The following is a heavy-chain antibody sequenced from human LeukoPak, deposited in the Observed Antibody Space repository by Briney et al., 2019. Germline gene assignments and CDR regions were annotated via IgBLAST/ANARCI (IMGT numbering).Heavy chain of an antibody. J-gene: IGHJ5*02. CDR1: GGSISSYY. CDR2: IYYSGST. D-gene: IGHD6-19*01. V-gene: IGHV4-59*01. Sequence: SETLSLTCTVSGGSISSYYWSWIRQPPGKGLEWIGYIYYSGSTNYNPSLKSRVTISVDTSKNQFSLKLSSVTAADTAVYYCARAIAVAGPAWFDPWGQGTLVTVSS. CDR3: ARAIAVAGPAWFDP.